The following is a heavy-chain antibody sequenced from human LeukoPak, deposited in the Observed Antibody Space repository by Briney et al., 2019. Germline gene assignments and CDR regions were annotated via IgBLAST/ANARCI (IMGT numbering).Heavy chain of an antibody. Sequence: ASVKVSYKASGYTFTSYGMSWVRQAPGQGLEWMGWISAYNGNTNYAQKLQGRVTMTTDTSTSTAYMELRSLRSDDTAVYYCASRMNGDYGSMDVWGKGTTVTVSS. V-gene: IGHV1-18*01. J-gene: IGHJ6*03. D-gene: IGHD4-17*01. CDR3: ASRMNGDYGSMDV. CDR2: ISAYNGNT. CDR1: GYTFTSYG.